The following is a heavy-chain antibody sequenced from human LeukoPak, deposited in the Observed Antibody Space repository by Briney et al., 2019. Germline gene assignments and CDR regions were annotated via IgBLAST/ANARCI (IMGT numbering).Heavy chain of an antibody. D-gene: IGHD4-17*01. Sequence: SETLSLACAVYGGSFSGYYWSWIRQPPGKGLEWIGEINHSGNTNYNPSLKSRVTISVDTSKDQFSLKLSSVTAADTAVYYCARDRTDYGDYGNWFDPWGQGTLVTVSS. CDR3: ARDRTDYGDYGNWFDP. J-gene: IGHJ5*02. CDR1: GGSFSGYY. CDR2: INHSGNT. V-gene: IGHV4-34*01.